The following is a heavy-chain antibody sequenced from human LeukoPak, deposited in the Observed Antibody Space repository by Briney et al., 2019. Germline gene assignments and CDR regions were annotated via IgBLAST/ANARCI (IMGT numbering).Heavy chain of an antibody. Sequence: TSETLSLTCTVSGGSISSYYWRWIRQPPGKALEWIGYIYYSGSTNYNPSLKSRVTIAAVTSKNQFSLKLSSVTAADTAVYYCAGKSAFEYSSSPSFDPWGQGTLVTVSS. V-gene: IGHV4-59*01. CDR3: AGKSAFEYSSSPSFDP. J-gene: IGHJ5*02. CDR1: GGSISSYY. CDR2: IYYSGST. D-gene: IGHD6-6*01.